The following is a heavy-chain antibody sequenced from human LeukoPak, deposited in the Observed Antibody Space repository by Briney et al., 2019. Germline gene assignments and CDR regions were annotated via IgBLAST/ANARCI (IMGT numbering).Heavy chain of an antibody. CDR1: GYTFTSYG. V-gene: IGHV1-46*01. CDR3: ARDLDILTGYYKPNNWFDP. Sequence: ASVKVSCKASGYTFTSYGISWVRQAPGQGLEWTGIINPSGGSTSYAQKFQDRVTMTRDTSTSTVYMELSSLRSEDTAVYYCARDLDILTGYYKPNNWFDPWGQGTLVTVSS. CDR2: INPSGGST. D-gene: IGHD3-9*01. J-gene: IGHJ5*02.